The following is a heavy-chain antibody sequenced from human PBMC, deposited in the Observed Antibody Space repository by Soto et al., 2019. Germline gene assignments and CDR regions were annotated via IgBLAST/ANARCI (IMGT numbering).Heavy chain of an antibody. CDR3: ARGQDTAMVTDYYYYGMDV. CDR1: GGSASSGSYY. Sequence: QVQLQESGPGLVKPSETLSLTCTVSGGSASSGSYYWSWIRQPPGKGLEWIGYIYYSGSTNYNPSLKSRVTISVDTSKNQFSLKLSSVTAADTAVYYCARGQDTAMVTDYYYYGMDVWGQGTTVTVSS. J-gene: IGHJ6*02. V-gene: IGHV4-61*01. CDR2: IYYSGST. D-gene: IGHD5-18*01.